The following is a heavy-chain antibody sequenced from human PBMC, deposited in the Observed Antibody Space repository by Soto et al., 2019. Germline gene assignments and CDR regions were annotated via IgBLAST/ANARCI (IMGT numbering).Heavy chain of an antibody. V-gene: IGHV3-73*01. CDR2: IRDRAYSYAT. D-gene: IGHD3-10*01. CDR1: GFVFKDSS. Sequence: GGSLRLSCAASGFVFKDSSIHWVRQASGKGLEWVGRIRDRAYSYATAYAASVKGRFTISRDDSSNTAYLQMNSLKTEDTAIYYCTRLISAAQAYWGQGTLVTVSS. J-gene: IGHJ4*02. CDR3: TRLISAAQAY.